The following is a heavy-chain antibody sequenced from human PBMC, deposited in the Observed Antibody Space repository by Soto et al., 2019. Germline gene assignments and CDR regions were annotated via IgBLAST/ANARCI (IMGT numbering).Heavy chain of an antibody. CDR1: GGSISSYY. CDR3: ARQDTSGYAFDY. CDR2: IYYSGST. Sequence: PSETLSLTCTVSGGSISSYYWSWIRQPPGKGLEWIGYIYYSGSTNYNPSLKSRVTISVDRSKNQFSLKLSSVTAADTAVYYCARQDTSGYAFDYWGQGTLVTVSS. D-gene: IGHD3-22*01. J-gene: IGHJ4*02. V-gene: IGHV4-59*08.